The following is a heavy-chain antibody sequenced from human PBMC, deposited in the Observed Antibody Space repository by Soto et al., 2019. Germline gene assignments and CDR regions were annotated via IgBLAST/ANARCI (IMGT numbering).Heavy chain of an antibody. CDR1: GFTFSSYA. Sequence: EVQLVESGGGLVQPGGSLRLSCAASGFTFSSYAMHWVRQAPGKGLEYVSAISSNGGSTYYANSVKGRFTISRDNSKNTLHLQMRILRAEDMAVYYCARSEYSCHDPDSYYYYMDVWGKGTTVTVSS. J-gene: IGHJ6*03. CDR3: ARSEYSCHDPDSYYYYMDV. CDR2: ISSNGGST. D-gene: IGHD5-12*01. V-gene: IGHV3-64*01.